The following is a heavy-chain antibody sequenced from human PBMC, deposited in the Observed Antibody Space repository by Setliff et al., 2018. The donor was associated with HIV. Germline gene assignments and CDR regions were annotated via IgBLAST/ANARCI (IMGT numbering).Heavy chain of an antibody. CDR1: GASIRSSAW. CDR3: VIRRNFDWLFKSGPFDH. CDR2: IDQSGTT. Sequence: SETLSLTCVVSGASIRSSAWWSWVRQSPGKRPEWIGEIDQSGTTNYNPSLKSRVTVSVDASKNLFSLKVKSVTAADAAVYYCVIRRNFDWLFKSGPFDHWGQGLLVTVSS. V-gene: IGHV4-4*02. D-gene: IGHD3-9*01. J-gene: IGHJ4*01.